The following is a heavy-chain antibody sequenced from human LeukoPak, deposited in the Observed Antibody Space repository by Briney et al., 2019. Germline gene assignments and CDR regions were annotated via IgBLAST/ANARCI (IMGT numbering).Heavy chain of an antibody. V-gene: IGHV4-30-4*08. J-gene: IGHJ1*01. D-gene: IGHD6-19*01. CDR3: ARGSYSSGWYEVHFQH. CDR2: IYYNGST. Sequence: LRLSCAASGFTFRNYGLSWIRQPPGKGLEWIGYIYYNGSTYYNPSLKSRVTISVDTSKNQFSLKLSSVTAADTAVYYCARGSYSSGWYEVHFQHWGQGTLVTVSS. CDR1: GFTFRNYG.